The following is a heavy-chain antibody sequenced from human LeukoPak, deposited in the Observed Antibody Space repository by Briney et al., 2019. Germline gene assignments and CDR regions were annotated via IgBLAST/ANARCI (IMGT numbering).Heavy chain of an antibody. CDR3: ARIVGARAFYFDY. V-gene: IGHV3-64*01. Sequence: SGGSLRLSCAASGFTFSTFAMHWVRQAPGKQLEYVSAICSNGGCTYYANSVKGRFTISRDNSKNTLYLQMGSLRAEDMAVYYRARIVGARAFYFDYWGQGTLVTVSS. CDR1: GFTFSTFA. D-gene: IGHD1-26*01. CDR2: ICSNGGCT. J-gene: IGHJ4*02.